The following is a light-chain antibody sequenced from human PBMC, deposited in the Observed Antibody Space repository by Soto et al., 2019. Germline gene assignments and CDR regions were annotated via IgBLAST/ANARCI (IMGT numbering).Light chain of an antibody. V-gene: IGLV2-8*01. CDR2: EVS. Sequence: QSALTQPPSASGSPGQSVTISCTGTSSDVSGYNYVSWYQQHPGKAPKLMIYEVSKQPSGVPDRFSGSKSGNTASLTVSGLQAEDEADYYCSSYAGSNNFVVFGGGTKVTVL. CDR1: SSDVSGYNY. CDR3: SSYAGSNNFVV. J-gene: IGLJ2*01.